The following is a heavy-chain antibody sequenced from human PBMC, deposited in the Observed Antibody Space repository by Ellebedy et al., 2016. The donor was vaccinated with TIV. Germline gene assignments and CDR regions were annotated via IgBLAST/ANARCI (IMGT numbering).Heavy chain of an antibody. J-gene: IGHJ4*02. V-gene: IGHV3-23*01. Sequence: PGGSLRLSCAASGFTFGSYSMSCVRQAPGKGLEWVSAFIGSGDTTYYADSVQGSFTLPRDNSKNTLYLQMNSLRAEDTAVYYCAKTLISMKVVVITPYFDNWGQGTLVTVSS. CDR3: AKTLISMKVVVITPYFDN. D-gene: IGHD3-22*01. CDR1: GFTFGSYS. CDR2: FIGSGDTT.